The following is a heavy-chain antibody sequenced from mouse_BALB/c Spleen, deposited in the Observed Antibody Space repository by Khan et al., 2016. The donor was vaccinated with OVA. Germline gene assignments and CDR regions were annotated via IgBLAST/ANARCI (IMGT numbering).Heavy chain of an antibody. Sequence: VQLQPSGAELAKPGASVKMSCKASGYTFTSYWMHWVKQRPGQGLEWIGYINPSTDYTVYNQKFKDKATLTADKSSSTAYMQLTSLTSEDSAVYYCVNHGSSSAWFTYWGQGTLVTVFA. CDR3: VNHGSSSAWFTY. D-gene: IGHD1-1*01. CDR2: INPSTDYT. CDR1: GYTFTSYW. V-gene: IGHV1-7*01. J-gene: IGHJ3*01.